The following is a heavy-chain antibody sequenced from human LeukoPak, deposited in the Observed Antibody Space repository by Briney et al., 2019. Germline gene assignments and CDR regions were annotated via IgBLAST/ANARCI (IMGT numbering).Heavy chain of an antibody. Sequence: SETLSLTCTDSGGSISRSGYYWGRLRQPPGKGLEWIGSIYDSGTTYYNASLKSRVNISVNTSKNQFSLKLSSVTAADTAVYYCARAYGSGSYYAGHWFDPWGQGTLVTVSS. J-gene: IGHJ5*02. V-gene: IGHV4-39*01. CDR1: GGSISRSGYY. CDR3: ARAYGSGSYYAGHWFDP. D-gene: IGHD3-10*01. CDR2: IYDSGTT.